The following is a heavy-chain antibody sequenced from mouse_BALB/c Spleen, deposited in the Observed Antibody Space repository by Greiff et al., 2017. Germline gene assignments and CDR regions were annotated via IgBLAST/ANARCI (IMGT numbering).Heavy chain of an antibody. V-gene: IGHV5-9-4*01. CDR1: GFTFSSYA. J-gene: IGHJ3*01. CDR2: ISSGGSYT. CDR3: ARDDTTATFAY. D-gene: IGHD1-2*01. Sequence: EVKLVESGGGLVKPGGSLKLSCAASGFTFSSYAMSWVRQSPEKRLEWVAEISSGGSYTYYPDTVTGRFTISRDNAKNTLYLEMSSLRSEDTAMYYCARDDTTATFAYWGQGTLVTVSA.